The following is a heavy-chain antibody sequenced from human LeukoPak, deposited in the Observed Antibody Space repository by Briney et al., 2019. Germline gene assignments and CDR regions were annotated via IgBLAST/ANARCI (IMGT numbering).Heavy chain of an antibody. J-gene: IGHJ4*02. D-gene: IGHD6-19*01. Sequence: ASVKVSCKASGGTFSSYAISWVRQAPGQGLEWMGGIIPIFGTANYAQKFQGRVTITADKSTSTAYMELSSLRSEDTAVYYCARIIAVAGSSRYYFDYWGQGTLVTVSS. CDR3: ARIIAVAGSSRYYFDY. CDR2: IIPIFGTA. CDR1: GGTFSSYA. V-gene: IGHV1-69*06.